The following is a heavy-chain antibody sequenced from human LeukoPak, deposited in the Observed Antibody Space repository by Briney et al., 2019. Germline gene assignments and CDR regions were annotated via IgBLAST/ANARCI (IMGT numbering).Heavy chain of an antibody. D-gene: IGHD3-10*01. Sequence: GRSLRLSCAASGFTFNTYGMHWVRQAPGKGLEWVALIWYDGSKEYYADSVKGRFTISRDNSKNTVYLQMNSLRADDTAAYYCARRISGSRNDYWGQGTLVTVSS. CDR1: GFTFNTYG. CDR2: IWYDGSKE. CDR3: ARRISGSRNDY. J-gene: IGHJ4*02. V-gene: IGHV3-33*01.